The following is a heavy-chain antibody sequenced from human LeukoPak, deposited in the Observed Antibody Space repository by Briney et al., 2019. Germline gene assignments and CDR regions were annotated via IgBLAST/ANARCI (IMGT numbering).Heavy chain of an antibody. V-gene: IGHV3-53*01. J-gene: IGHJ4*02. D-gene: IGHD3-22*01. CDR2: IYSGGKT. Sequence: GGSLRLSCAASGFTVSSNYMSWVRQAPGKGLEWVSVIYSGGKTNYADSVKGRFTISRDNSKNTLYLQMNRLRAEDTAMYYCARGVADSYDSSGYQNWGQGALVTVSS. CDR1: GFTVSSNY. CDR3: ARGVADSYDSSGYQN.